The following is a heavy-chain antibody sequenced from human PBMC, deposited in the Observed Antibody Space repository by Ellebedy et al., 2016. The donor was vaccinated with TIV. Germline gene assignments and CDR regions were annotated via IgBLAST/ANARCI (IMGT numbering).Heavy chain of an antibody. V-gene: IGHV3-48*02. J-gene: IGHJ5*02. CDR1: GFTFSDFA. D-gene: IGHD1-26*01. CDR3: AKARVLGATWFDP. Sequence: GESLKIPCVGSGFTFSDFAMIWVRQAPGKGLEWISYISSAGTIIFDAASVKGRFTTSRDSVNNSLYLQMDRLRDEDTAVYYCAKARVLGATWFDPWGRGTLVIVSS. CDR2: ISSAGTII.